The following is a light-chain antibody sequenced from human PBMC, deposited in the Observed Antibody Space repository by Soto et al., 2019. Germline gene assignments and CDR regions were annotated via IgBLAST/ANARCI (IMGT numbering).Light chain of an antibody. Sequence: DIQMTQSPSTLSASVGDRVTITCRASQSISSWLAWYQQKSGKAPKLLIYDASSLESGVPSRFSGTRSGTEFTLTISSLQPDDFATYYCQQYSTYSRTFGQGTKVDIK. CDR2: DAS. J-gene: IGKJ1*01. CDR3: QQYSTYSRT. V-gene: IGKV1-5*01. CDR1: QSISSW.